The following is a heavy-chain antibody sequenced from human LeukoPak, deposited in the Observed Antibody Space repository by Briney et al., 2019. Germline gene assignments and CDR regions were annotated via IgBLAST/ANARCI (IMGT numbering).Heavy chain of an antibody. V-gene: IGHV4-4*07. D-gene: IGHD3-3*01. Sequence: PSETLSLTCTVSGGSISFYYWTWIRQSAGKGLEWIGRIYTGGNTNYTPSLHSRAPFSLDTSQNPFSLLLTYVTAADTAVYYCARDSRYYDFWSGYEDYWGQGILVTVSS. CDR2: IYTGGNT. CDR1: GGSISFYY. CDR3: ARDSRYYDFWSGYEDY. J-gene: IGHJ4*02.